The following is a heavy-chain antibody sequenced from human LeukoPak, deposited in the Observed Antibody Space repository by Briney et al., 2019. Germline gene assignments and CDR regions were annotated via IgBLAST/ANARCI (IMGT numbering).Heavy chain of an antibody. V-gene: IGHV1-8*02. CDR1: GYTFTSYG. J-gene: IGHJ3*02. Sequence: ASVKVSCKASGYTFTSYGISWVRQATGQGLEWMGWMNPNNGDTGYAQKFQGRVTMTRSASISTAYMELSSLRSEDTAVYYCARDAPNWNYVNAFDIWGQGTMVTVSS. D-gene: IGHD1-7*01. CDR3: ARDAPNWNYVNAFDI. CDR2: MNPNNGDT.